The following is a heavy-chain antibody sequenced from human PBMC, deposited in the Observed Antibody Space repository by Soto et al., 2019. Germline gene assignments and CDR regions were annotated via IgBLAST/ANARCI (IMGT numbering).Heavy chain of an antibody. V-gene: IGHV3-7*03. Sequence: GGSLRLSCAASGFTFSSYWMSWVRQAPGKGLEWVANIKQDGSEKYYVDSVKGRFTISRDNAKNSLYLQMNSLRSEDTAVYYCARGGDCSGGSCYSEPGQNWFDPWGQGTLVTVSS. CDR3: ARGGDCSGGSCYSEPGQNWFDP. J-gene: IGHJ5*02. D-gene: IGHD2-15*01. CDR2: IKQDGSEK. CDR1: GFTFSSYW.